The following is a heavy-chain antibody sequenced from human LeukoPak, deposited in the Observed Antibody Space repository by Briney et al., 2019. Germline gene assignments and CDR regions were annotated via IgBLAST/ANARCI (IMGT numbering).Heavy chain of an antibody. D-gene: IGHD5-12*01. CDR3: ARSVATYFDY. CDR1: GGSISSYY. Sequence: PSETLSLTCTVSGGSISSYYWSWIRQPPGKGLEWIGYIYYSGSTNYNPSLKSRVTISVDTSKNQFSLKLSSVTAADTAVYYCARSVATYFDYWGQGTLVTVSS. CDR2: IYYSGST. V-gene: IGHV4-59*01. J-gene: IGHJ4*02.